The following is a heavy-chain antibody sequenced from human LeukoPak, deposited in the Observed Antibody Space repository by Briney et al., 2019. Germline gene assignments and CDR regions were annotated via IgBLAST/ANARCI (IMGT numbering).Heavy chain of an antibody. V-gene: IGHV3-30*04. CDR2: ISYVGSDK. CDR1: GFTFSSYP. CDR3: ARLAPGGWDRGLDV. Sequence: GGSLSLSCAASGFTFSSYPMDWLAQAQGKGLEGVAVISYVGSDKFYADLVKGRFTISRDNSKNTMFLQMNSVRPDDTAVFYCARLAPGGWDRGLDVWGRGTLVSVSS. D-gene: IGHD3-10*01. J-gene: IGHJ2*01.